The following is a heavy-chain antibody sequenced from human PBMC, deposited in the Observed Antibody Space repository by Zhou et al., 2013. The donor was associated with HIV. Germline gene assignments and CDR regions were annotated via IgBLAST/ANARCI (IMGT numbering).Heavy chain of an antibody. CDR3: AREVVGATNKYFDL. CDR2: IIPIFGTA. D-gene: IGHD1-26*01. CDR1: GYTFSDYF. Sequence: QVRLVQSGTQLKKPGASMRVSCRAYGYTFSDYFIHWFRQAPGQGLEWMGGIIPIFGTANYAQKFQGRVTITADESTSTAYMELSSLRSEDTAVYYCAREVVGATNKYFDLWGRGTLVTVSS. V-gene: IGHV1-69*01. J-gene: IGHJ2*01.